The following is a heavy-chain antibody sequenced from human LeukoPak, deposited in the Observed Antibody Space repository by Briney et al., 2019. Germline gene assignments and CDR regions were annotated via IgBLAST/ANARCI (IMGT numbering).Heavy chain of an antibody. J-gene: IGHJ4*02. D-gene: IGHD3-10*01. V-gene: IGHV4-34*01. CDR1: GGSFSGYY. CDR2: INHSGST. Sequence: TSETLSLTCAVYGGSFSGYYWSWIRQPPGKGLEWIGEINHSGSTNYNPSLKSRVTISVDTSKNQFSLKLSSVTAADTAVYYCARVRFAQGLDYWGQGTLVTVSS. CDR3: ARVRFAQGLDY.